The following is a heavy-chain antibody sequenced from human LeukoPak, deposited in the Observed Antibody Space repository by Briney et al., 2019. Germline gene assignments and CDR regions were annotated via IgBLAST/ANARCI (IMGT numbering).Heavy chain of an antibody. CDR2: INHSGST. Sequence: PSETLSLTCAVYGGSFSGYYWSWIRQPPGKGLEWIGEINHSGSTNYNPSLKSRVTISVDTSKNQFSLKLSSVTAADTAVYYCASRTYYYGSGSHYWGQGTLVTVSP. CDR3: ASRTYYYGSGSHY. V-gene: IGHV4-34*01. CDR1: GGSFSGYY. D-gene: IGHD3-10*01. J-gene: IGHJ4*02.